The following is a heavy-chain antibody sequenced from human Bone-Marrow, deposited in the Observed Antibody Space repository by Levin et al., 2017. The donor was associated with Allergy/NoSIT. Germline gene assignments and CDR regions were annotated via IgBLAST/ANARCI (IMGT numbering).Heavy chain of an antibody. CDR2: ISYDGSNK. J-gene: IGHJ6*02. D-gene: IGHD3-10*01. CDR3: ARGGWARGQMSYYYYGMDV. V-gene: IGHV3-30-3*01. Sequence: SCAASGFTFSSYAMHWVRQAPGKGLEWVAVISYDGSNKYYADSVKGRFTISRDNSKNTLYLQMNSLRAEDTAVYYCARGGWARGQMSYYYYGMDVWGQGTTVTVSS. CDR1: GFTFSSYA.